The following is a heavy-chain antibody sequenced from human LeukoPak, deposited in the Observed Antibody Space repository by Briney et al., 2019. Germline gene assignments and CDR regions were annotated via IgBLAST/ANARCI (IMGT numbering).Heavy chain of an antibody. CDR1: GYTFTSYG. CDR2: IIPILGIA. CDR3: ARESRYYYDSSVVDHDAFDI. D-gene: IGHD3-22*01. Sequence: GASVKVSCKASGYTFTSYGISWVRQAPGQGLEWMGRIIPILGIANYAQKFQGRVTITADKSTSTAYMELSSLRSEDTAVYYCARESRYYYDSSVVDHDAFDIWGQGTMVTVSS. J-gene: IGHJ3*02. V-gene: IGHV1-69*04.